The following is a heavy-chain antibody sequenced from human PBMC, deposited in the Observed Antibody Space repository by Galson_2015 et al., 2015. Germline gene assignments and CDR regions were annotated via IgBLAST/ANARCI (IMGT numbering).Heavy chain of an antibody. D-gene: IGHD3-10*01. CDR3: ARDLITMVRSGMDV. CDR1: GGSISSNNFF. Sequence: LTCSVSGGSISSNNFFWNWIRQPAGKGLEWIGRIHTCGSTNYNPSLKSRVTISIDTSKNQFPLKLSSVTAADTAVYYCARDLITMVRSGMDVWGQGTTVTVSS. CDR2: IHTCGST. J-gene: IGHJ6*02. V-gene: IGHV4-61*02.